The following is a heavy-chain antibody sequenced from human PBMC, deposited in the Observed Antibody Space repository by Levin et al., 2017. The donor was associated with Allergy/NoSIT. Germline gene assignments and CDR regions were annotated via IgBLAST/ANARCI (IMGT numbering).Heavy chain of an antibody. Sequence: SETLSLTCAVYGGSFSGYYWSWIRQPPGKGLEWIGEINHSGSTNYNPSLKSRVTISVDTSKNQFSLKLSSVTAADTAVYYCAREGPYIVVVPAAIYNWFDPWGQGTLVTVSS. D-gene: IGHD2-2*01. CDR1: GGSFSGYY. V-gene: IGHV4-34*01. CDR2: INHSGST. J-gene: IGHJ5*02. CDR3: AREGPYIVVVPAAIYNWFDP.